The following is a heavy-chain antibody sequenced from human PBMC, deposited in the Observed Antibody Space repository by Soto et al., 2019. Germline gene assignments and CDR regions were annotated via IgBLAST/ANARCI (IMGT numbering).Heavy chain of an antibody. V-gene: IGHV3-30*18. CDR2: ISYDAKHK. Sequence: QVQLVESGGGVVQPGRSLRLSCAASGFTFSTYGMHWVRQAPGKGLEWVAVISYDAKHKYYADSLKGRFTISRDNSMNTLYLQMSSLRAEDTAVYYCAKGAVQDLWSGYYTLFDYWGQGTLVTVSS. J-gene: IGHJ4*02. CDR3: AKGAVQDLWSGYYTLFDY. D-gene: IGHD3-3*01. CDR1: GFTFSTYG.